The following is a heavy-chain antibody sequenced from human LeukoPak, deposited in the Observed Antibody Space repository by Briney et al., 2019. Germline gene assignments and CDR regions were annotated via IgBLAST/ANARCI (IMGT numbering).Heavy chain of an antibody. J-gene: IGHJ3*02. CDR2: INTNSGGT. V-gene: IGHV1-2*02. CDR3: VRDRSSGWPTWAFDI. Sequence: ASVKVSCKASGYTFTGYYMHWVRQAPGQGLEWMGWINTNSGGTNYAQKFRGRVTMTRDTSISTAYMELSRLRSDDTAVYYGVRDRSSGWPTWAFDIWGQGTMVTVSS. CDR1: GYTFTGYY. D-gene: IGHD6-19*01.